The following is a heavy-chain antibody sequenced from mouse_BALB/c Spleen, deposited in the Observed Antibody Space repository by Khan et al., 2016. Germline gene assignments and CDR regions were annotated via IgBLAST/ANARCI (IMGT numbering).Heavy chain of an antibody. V-gene: IGHV5-6-3*01. Sequence: EVELVESGGGLVQPGKSLKLSCAASGFTFSSYGMSWVRQTPDKRLELVATINSNGGRTYYPDNVKGRFTISRDNAKNTLYLQMSSLKSEDTASYCCARFNNYGSPYFDYGGQGTTLTASS. CDR2: INSNGGRT. D-gene: IGHD1-1*01. J-gene: IGHJ2*01. CDR3: ARFNNYGSPYFDY. CDR1: GFTFSSYG.